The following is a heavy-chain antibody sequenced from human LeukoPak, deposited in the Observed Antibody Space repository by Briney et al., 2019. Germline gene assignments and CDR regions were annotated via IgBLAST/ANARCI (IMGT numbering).Heavy chain of an antibody. CDR3: ASRDYFDY. Sequence: PGGSLRLSCAVSGFTFSTKSMNWVRQAPRQELEWVSYITADSGTTYYADSVKGRFTISRDNAKNSLYLQMNSLRDEDTAVYYCASRDYFDYWGQGTLVTVSS. J-gene: IGHJ4*02. CDR2: ITADSGTT. CDR1: GFTFSTKS. V-gene: IGHV3-48*02.